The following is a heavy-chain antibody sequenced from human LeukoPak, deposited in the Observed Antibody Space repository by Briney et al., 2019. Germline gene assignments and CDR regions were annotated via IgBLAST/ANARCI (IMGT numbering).Heavy chain of an antibody. J-gene: IGHJ4*02. CDR3: ARQTMVRGVITPFDY. V-gene: IGHV1-24*01. CDR2: FDPEDGET. CDR1: GYTLTELS. D-gene: IGHD3-10*01. Sequence: AASVKVSCKVSGYTLTELSMHWVRQAPGKGLEWMGGFDPEDGETIYAQKFQGRVTMTRDTSISTAYMELSRLRSDDTAVYYCARQTMVRGVITPFDYWGQGTLVTVSS.